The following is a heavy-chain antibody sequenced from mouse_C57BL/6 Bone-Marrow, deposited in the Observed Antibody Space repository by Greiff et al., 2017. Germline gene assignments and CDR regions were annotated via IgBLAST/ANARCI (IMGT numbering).Heavy chain of an antibody. Sequence: VQLQQSGAELVRPGASVKLSCTASGFNIKDDYMHWVKQRPEQGLEWIGWIDPENGDTGYASKFQGKATFTADPSSNTAYLQLSSLTSADTAVYYCTTFCDDYDGPHDWYFDVWGTGTTVTVSA. D-gene: IGHD2-4*01. CDR1: GFNIKDDY. V-gene: IGHV14-4*01. J-gene: IGHJ1*03. CDR3: TTFCDDYDGPHDWYFDV. CDR2: IDPENGDT.